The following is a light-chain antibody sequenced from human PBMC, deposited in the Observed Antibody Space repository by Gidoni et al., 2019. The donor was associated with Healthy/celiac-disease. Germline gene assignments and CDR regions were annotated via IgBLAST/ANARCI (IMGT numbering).Light chain of an antibody. CDR2: DVS. V-gene: IGLV2-11*01. J-gene: IGLJ2*01. CDR3: CSYAGSYTLAV. CDR1: SSDVGGYNY. Sequence: QSALTPPRSVSGSPGTSVTISCTGTSSDVGGYNYVSWYQQHPGKAPKLMIYDVSKRPSGVPDRFSGSKSGNTASLTISGLQAEDEADYYCCSYAGSYTLAVFGGGTKLTVL.